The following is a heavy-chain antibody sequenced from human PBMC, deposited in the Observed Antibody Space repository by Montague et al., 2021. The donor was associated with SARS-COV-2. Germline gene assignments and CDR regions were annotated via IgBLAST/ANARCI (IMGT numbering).Heavy chain of an antibody. Sequence: SETLSLTCTVSGGSISSSSYYWGWIRQPPGKGLEWIGNIFYSGSTYYNTSLKSRVTISVDTSKNQFSPRLSSVTAADTAVYYCARLPYLYDSTHAFDIWGQGTMVTVSS. V-gene: IGHV4-39*01. D-gene: IGHD3-22*01. CDR3: ARLPYLYDSTHAFDI. CDR2: IFYSGST. J-gene: IGHJ3*02. CDR1: GGSISSSSYY.